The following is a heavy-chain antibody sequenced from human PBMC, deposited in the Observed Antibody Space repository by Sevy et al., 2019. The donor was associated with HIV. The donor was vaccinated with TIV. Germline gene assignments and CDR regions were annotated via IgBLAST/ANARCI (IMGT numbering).Heavy chain of an antibody. Sequence: SETLSLTCTVSGGSISSDYWSWVRQPPGKGLEWIGYIYYSGSTNYNPSLMSRVTISVDTSKNQFSLKLSSVTAADTAVYYCARARYNYYDSSGFFDYWGQGTLVTVSS. V-gene: IGHV4-59*01. CDR1: GGSISSDY. D-gene: IGHD3-22*01. J-gene: IGHJ4*02. CDR2: IYYSGST. CDR3: ARARYNYYDSSGFFDY.